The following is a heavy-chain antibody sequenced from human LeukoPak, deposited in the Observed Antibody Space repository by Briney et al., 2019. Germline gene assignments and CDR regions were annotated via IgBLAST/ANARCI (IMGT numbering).Heavy chain of an antibody. J-gene: IGHJ6*03. Sequence: PSETLSLTCTVSGGSISSYYWSWIRQPAGRGLEWIGRIYTSGSTNYNPSLKSRVTMSVDTSKNQFSLKLSSVTAADTAVYYCARDGSSSLTPTRGYYYMDVWGKGTTVTVSS. CDR2: IYTSGST. V-gene: IGHV4-4*07. D-gene: IGHD6-13*01. CDR3: ARDGSSSLTPTRGYYYMDV. CDR1: GGSISSYY.